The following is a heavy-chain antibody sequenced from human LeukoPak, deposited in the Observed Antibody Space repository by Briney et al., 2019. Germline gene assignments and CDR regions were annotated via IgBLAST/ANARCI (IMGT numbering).Heavy chain of an antibody. CDR1: GFTFSSYE. CDR2: TSSSGSTI. J-gene: IGHJ4*02. V-gene: IGHV3-48*03. CDR3: ARPGAYCGGDCYDY. D-gene: IGHD2-21*02. Sequence: GGSLRLSCAASGFTFSSYEMNWVRQAPGKGLEWVSYTSSSGSTIYYADSVKGRFTISRDNAKNSLYLQMNSLRAEDTAVYYCARPGAYCGGDCYDYWGQGTLVTVSS.